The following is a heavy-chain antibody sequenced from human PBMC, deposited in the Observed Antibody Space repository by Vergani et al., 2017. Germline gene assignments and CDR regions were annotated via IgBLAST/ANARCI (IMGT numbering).Heavy chain of an antibody. CDR2: VSTGTKSQ. D-gene: IGHD3-10*01. CDR1: GFDFSSSI. V-gene: IGHV3-48*04. Sequence: QLVESGGGWVQPGGSLRLSCVVSGFDFSSSIMNWVRQAPGKGLEWVSFVSTGTKSQSYAESVKGRFTISRDNAKSSLYLQMNSLRAEDTGVYYCARDRYYLGSGSYPYFYYYGLDVWGQGTAVTVSS. J-gene: IGHJ6*02. CDR3: ARDRYYLGSGSYPYFYYYGLDV.